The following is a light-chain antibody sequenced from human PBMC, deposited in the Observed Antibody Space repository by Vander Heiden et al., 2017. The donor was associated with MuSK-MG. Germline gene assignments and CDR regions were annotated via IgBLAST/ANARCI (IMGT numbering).Light chain of an antibody. V-gene: IGLV1-40*01. CDR3: QSYDSSLSGVV. J-gene: IGLJ2*01. CDR2: GNS. Sequence: QSVLTQPPSVSGAPGQRVTISCTGSSSNIGAGYDVHWYQQLPGTAPNLLIYGNSTRPSGVPDRFSGSKSGTSASLAITGLQAEDEADYYCQSYDSSLSGVVFGGGTKLTVL. CDR1: SSNIGAGYD.